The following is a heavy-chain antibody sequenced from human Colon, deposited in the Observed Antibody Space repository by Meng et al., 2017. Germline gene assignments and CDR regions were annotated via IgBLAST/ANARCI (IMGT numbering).Heavy chain of an antibody. CDR3: VIGGGVRGVKGFEN. V-gene: IGHV3-15*01. D-gene: IGHD3-10*01. CDR2: VKSKSDGGTT. CDR1: GFTFSKAW. J-gene: IGHJ4*02. Sequence: GGSLRLSCAASGFTFSKAWMSWVRQPPGKGLEWVGSVKSKSDGGTTDYVAPVKDRFTISRNDSKTTLYLQMNGLKAEDTAVYYCVIGGGVRGVKGFENWGQGTLVTVSS.